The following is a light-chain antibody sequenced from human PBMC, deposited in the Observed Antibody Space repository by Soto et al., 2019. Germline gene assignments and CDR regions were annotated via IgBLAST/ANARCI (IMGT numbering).Light chain of an antibody. J-gene: IGKJ1*01. V-gene: IGKV1-5*03. CDR3: QHYNSYSEA. Sequence: DIQMTQSPSTLSASVGGRVTITCRASQSITSWLAWYQQKPGKAPKLIIYKASSLKSGVPSRFSGSGSGTEFTLTISSLQPDDVATYYCQHYNSYSEAFGQGTKVDI. CDR1: QSITSW. CDR2: KAS.